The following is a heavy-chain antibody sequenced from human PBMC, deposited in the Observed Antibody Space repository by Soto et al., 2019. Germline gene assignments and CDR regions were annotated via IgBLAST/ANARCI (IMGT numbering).Heavy chain of an antibody. V-gene: IGHV3-30-3*01. Sequence: QVQLVESGGGVVQPGRSLRLSCAASGFTFSSYAMHWFRQAPGKGLEWVAVISYDGSNKYYADSVKGRFTISRDNSKNTLYLQMNSLRAEDTAVYYCAREQLDWYFDLWGRGTLVTVSS. CDR1: GFTFSSYA. CDR2: ISYDGSNK. D-gene: IGHD6-6*01. CDR3: AREQLDWYFDL. J-gene: IGHJ2*01.